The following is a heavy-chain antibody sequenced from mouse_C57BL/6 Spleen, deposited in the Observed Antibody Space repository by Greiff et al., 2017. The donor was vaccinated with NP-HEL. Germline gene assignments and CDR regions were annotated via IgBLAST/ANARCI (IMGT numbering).Heavy chain of an antibody. CDR1: GYTFTDYN. V-gene: IGHV1-18*01. J-gene: IGHJ1*03. CDR2: INPNNGGT. CDR3: AIGKDWYFDV. Sequence: EVQLQQSGPELVKPGASVKIPCKASGYTFTDYNMDWVKQSHGKSLEWIGDINPNNGGTIYNQKFKGKATLTVDKSSSTADMSLRSLTSEDTAVYYCAIGKDWYFDVWGTGTTVTVSS.